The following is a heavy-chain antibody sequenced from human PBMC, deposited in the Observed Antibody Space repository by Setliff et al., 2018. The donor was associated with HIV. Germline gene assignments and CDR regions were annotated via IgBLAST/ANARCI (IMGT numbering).Heavy chain of an antibody. V-gene: IGHV4-61*09. D-gene: IGHD1-26*01. CDR1: GGSINSDSYY. J-gene: IGHJ4*02. Sequence: PSETLSLTCTVFGGSINSDSYYWTWIRQPAGKGLEWIGHIHTSGSTNYNPSLKSRVTISIDTSKNQFSLKLRSATATDTALYYCARVGSSYYFLGAFDSWGQGTLVTVSS. CDR2: IHTSGST. CDR3: ARVGSSYYFLGAFDS.